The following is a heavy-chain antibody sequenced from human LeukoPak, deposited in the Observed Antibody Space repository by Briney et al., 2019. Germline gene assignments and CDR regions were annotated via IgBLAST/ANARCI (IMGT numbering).Heavy chain of an antibody. V-gene: IGHV1-2*02. CDR1: GYTFTGYY. Sequence: ASVKVSCKASGYTFTGYYMHWVRQAPGQGLEWMGWINPNSGGTNYAQKFQGRVTMTRDTSISTAYMELSRLRSDDTAVYYCARAAATMVRGVPLNYYYMDVWGKGTTVTVSS. J-gene: IGHJ6*03. D-gene: IGHD3-10*01. CDR3: ARAAATMVRGVPLNYYYMDV. CDR2: INPNSGGT.